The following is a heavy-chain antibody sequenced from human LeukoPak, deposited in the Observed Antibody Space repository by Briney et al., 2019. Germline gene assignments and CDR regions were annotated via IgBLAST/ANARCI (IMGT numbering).Heavy chain of an antibody. CDR1: GGSFSGYY. V-gene: IGHV4-34*01. Sequence: SETLSLTCAVYGGSFSGYYWSWIRQPPGKGLEWIGEINHSGSTYYNPSLKSRVTISADTSKNQFSLNLSSVTAADTAVYYCARRVSRSSQIDYWGQGTLVTVSS. J-gene: IGHJ4*02. D-gene: IGHD3-10*01. CDR2: INHSGST. CDR3: ARRVSRSSQIDY.